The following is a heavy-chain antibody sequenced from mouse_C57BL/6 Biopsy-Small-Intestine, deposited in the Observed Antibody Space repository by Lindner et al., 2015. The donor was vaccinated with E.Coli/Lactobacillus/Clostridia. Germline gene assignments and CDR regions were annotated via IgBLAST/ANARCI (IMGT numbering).Heavy chain of an antibody. V-gene: IGHV1S12*01. CDR2: LDLSGATT. CDR3: ALSLGDSGTGWEYYPDY. CDR1: GYTFSSHN. J-gene: IGHJ4*01. D-gene: IGHD6-1*01. Sequence: SVKVSCKASGYTFSSHNMHWVRQAPGQGLEWMGILDLSGATTRYAQKFQGRLTMTPDTSTNTVYMDLSSLRSEDTAVYFCALSLGDSGTGWEYYPDYWGQGTLVTVSS.